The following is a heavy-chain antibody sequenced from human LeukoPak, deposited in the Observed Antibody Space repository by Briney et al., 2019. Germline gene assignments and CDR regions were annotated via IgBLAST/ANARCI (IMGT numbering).Heavy chain of an antibody. Sequence: SGTLSLTCAVSGVSISSSNWWSWVRQPPGKGLEWIGEIYHSGSTNYNPSLRSRVTISVNKSNNHFSLKLSSVTAADTAVYYCARSGGSGSLYPFDYWGQGTLVTVSS. CDR3: ARSGGSGSLYPFDY. CDR1: GVSISSSNW. CDR2: IYHSGST. V-gene: IGHV4-4*02. J-gene: IGHJ4*02. D-gene: IGHD3-10*01.